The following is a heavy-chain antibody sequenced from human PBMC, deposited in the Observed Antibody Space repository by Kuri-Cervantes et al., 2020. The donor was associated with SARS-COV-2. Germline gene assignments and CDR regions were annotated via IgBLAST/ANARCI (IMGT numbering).Heavy chain of an antibody. J-gene: IGHJ6*02. Sequence: LSLTCAASHFTFSSYAFHWVRQAPGQGLEWVSYISSSSSTIYYADSVKGRFTISRDNAKNSLYLQMNSLRDEDTAVYYCARDRIAAAGKYYGMDVWGQGTTVTVSS. D-gene: IGHD6-13*01. CDR2: ISSSSSTI. CDR1: HFTFSSYA. V-gene: IGHV3-48*02. CDR3: ARDRIAAAGKYYGMDV.